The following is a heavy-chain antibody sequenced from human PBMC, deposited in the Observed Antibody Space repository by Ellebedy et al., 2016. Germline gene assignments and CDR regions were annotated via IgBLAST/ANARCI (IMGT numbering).Heavy chain of an antibody. D-gene: IGHD3-22*01. CDR2: ISISLDTI. Sequence: GESLKLSXAASGLIVSDYDMGWIRQSPGKGLEWVSYISISLDTIYYADSVKGRFTISRDNAKNSLSLQMSSLGVEDTALYYCARLGGGYYYYYWGRGFQVTVSS. CDR1: GLIVSDYD. V-gene: IGHV3-11*01. J-gene: IGHJ4*02. CDR3: ARLGGGYYYYY.